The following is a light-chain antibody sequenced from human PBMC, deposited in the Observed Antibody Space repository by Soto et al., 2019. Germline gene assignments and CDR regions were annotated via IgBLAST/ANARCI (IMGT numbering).Light chain of an antibody. CDR2: APS. Sequence: DIQMTQSPASLSASVGDRVTITCRASQSISRYLNWYQQKPGTAPKLLIFAPSNLHSGVPSRFSGSGSGTDFTLTISSLQPEEFETYDCQQSYITPYTFGQGTKLEIK. V-gene: IGKV1-39*01. CDR1: QSISRY. J-gene: IGKJ2*01. CDR3: QQSYITPYT.